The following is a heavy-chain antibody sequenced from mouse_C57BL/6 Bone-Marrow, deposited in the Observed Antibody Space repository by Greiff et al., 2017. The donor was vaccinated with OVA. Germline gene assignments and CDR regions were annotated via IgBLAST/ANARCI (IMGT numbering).Heavy chain of an antibody. J-gene: IGHJ3*01. CDR3: TSPYYGSCCWFAY. Sequence: VQLVESGPGLVQPSQRLSITCTVSGFSLTSYGVHWVRQPPGKGLEWLGVIWSGGSTDYNAAFISRLSISKANSKCQVVFIMNSLQAYDAAIYYCTSPYYGSCCWFAYWGQGTLVTVAA. CDR1: GFSLTSYG. D-gene: IGHD1-1*01. CDR2: IWSGGST. V-gene: IGHV2-4*01.